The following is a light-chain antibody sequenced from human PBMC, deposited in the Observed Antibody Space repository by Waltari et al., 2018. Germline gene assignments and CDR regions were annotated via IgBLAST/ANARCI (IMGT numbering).Light chain of an antibody. V-gene: IGKV3-20*01. CDR3: HQYGTSPWT. CDR1: QNVPRGC. CDR2: GAS. Sequence: EIVLTQSPGTLPLSPGERATLPCGASQNVPRGCLAWYQQKPGQAPRLLIYGASSRATGIPDRFRGSGSGTDFTLTISRLEPEDFAVYHCHQYGTSPWTFGQGTKVEIK. J-gene: IGKJ1*01.